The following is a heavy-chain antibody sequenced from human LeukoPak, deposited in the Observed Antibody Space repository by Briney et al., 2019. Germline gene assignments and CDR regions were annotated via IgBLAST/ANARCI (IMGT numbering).Heavy chain of an antibody. CDR3: AKTGYCSGGSCPGFDF. CDR1: GFTLSSSG. Sequence: GGSLRLSCAASGFTLSSSGMHWVRQAPGKGLEWVAVISYDGSNKYYADFVKGRFTISRDNSKNTQYLQMNSLRAEDTAVYYCAKTGYCSGGSCPGFDFWGQGTLVTVSS. CDR2: ISYDGSNK. V-gene: IGHV3-30*18. D-gene: IGHD2-15*01. J-gene: IGHJ4*02.